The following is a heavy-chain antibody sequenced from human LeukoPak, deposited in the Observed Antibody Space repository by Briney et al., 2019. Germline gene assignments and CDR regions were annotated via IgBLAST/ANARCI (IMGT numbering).Heavy chain of an antibody. CDR1: GFTFDDYA. D-gene: IGHD3-22*01. J-gene: IGHJ4*02. V-gene: IGHV3-7*01. CDR3: ARDCSNYYDSSGYSYDY. CDR2: IKQDGSEK. Sequence: GGSLRLSCAASGFTFDDYAMHWVRQAPGKGLEWVANIKQDGSEKYYVDSVKGRFTISRDNAKNSLYLQMNSLRAEDTAVYYCARDCSNYYDSSGYSYDYWGQGTLVTVSS.